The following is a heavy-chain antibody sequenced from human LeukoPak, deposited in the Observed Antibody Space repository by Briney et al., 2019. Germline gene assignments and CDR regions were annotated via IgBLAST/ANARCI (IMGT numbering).Heavy chain of an antibody. CDR3: TLGSY. D-gene: IGHD3-10*01. CDR2: INTNTGNP. CDR1: GYTFDKNA. J-gene: IGHJ4*02. V-gene: IGHV7-4-1*02. Sequence: ASVKVSCKPSGYTFDKNAINWVRQAPGQGLEWMGWINTNTGNPSYARDFTGRFVFSLDTSVNSAFLQINNLKAEDTAFYYCTLGSYWGQGTLVTVSS.